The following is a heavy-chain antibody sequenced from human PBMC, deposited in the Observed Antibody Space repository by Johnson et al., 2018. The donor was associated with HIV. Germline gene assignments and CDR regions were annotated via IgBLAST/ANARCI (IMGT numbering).Heavy chain of an antibody. CDR1: GFTFSSYA. CDR3: ARRSIRSDGFDI. V-gene: IGHV3-30*14. CDR2: ISYDGSNK. D-gene: IGHD4-11*01. Sequence: QVQLVESGGGLVQPGRSLRLSCAASGFTFSSYAMHWVRQAPGKGLEWVAVISYDGSNKYYADSVKGRFTISRDNSKNTLDLQMNSLRAGDTAVYYCARRSIRSDGFDIWGQGTMVTVSS. J-gene: IGHJ3*02.